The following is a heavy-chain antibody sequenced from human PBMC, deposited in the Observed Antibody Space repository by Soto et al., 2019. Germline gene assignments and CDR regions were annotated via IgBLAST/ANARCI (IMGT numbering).Heavy chain of an antibody. Sequence: ASVKVSCKASGYAFTDYYMHWVRQAPGQGLEWMGMINPISGSTTYAQNFQGRLTMTRDTSTSTVYMELSSLRSEDTAVYFCSRGRSPYYYYRDVWGTGTTVTVAS. CDR1: GYAFTDYY. J-gene: IGHJ6*03. CDR3: SRGRSPYYYYRDV. V-gene: IGHV1-46*03. CDR2: INPISGST.